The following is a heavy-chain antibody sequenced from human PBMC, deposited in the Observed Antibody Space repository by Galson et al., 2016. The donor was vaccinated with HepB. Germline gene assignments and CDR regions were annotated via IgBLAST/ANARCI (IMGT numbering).Heavy chain of an antibody. J-gene: IGHJ6*02. D-gene: IGHD2-15*01. CDR2: IYWDDDK. CDR1: GFSLNRRGVG. CDR3: AHTQVDSTVVPSSYYYGMDV. Sequence: PALVKPTQTLTLTCTFSGFSLNRRGVGVGWIRQPPGKALEWLALIYWDDDKRYSPSLRSRLTITKDTSKNQVVLTMTNMAPVDTATYYCAHTQVDSTVVPSSYYYGMDVWGQGTTVIVSS. V-gene: IGHV2-5*02.